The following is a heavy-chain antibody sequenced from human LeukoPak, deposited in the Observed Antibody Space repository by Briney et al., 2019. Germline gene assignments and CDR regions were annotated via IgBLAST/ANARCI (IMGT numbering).Heavy chain of an antibody. D-gene: IGHD5-12*01. CDR2: INHSGST. Sequence: SETLSLTCAVYGGSFSGYYWSWIRQPPGKGLAWIGEINHSGSTNYNPSLKSRVTISVDTSKNQFSLKLSSVTAADTAVYYCARDGEWLDAFDIWGQGTMVTVSS. CDR3: ARDGEWLDAFDI. V-gene: IGHV4-34*01. CDR1: GGSFSGYY. J-gene: IGHJ3*02.